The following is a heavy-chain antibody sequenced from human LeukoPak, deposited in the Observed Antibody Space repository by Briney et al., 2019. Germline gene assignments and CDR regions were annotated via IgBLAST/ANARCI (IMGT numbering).Heavy chain of an antibody. V-gene: IGHV3-30-3*01. J-gene: IGHJ6*02. CDR2: ISYDGSNK. Sequence: GGSLRLSCAASGFTFSSYAMHWVRQAPGKGLEWVAVISYDGSNKYYADSVRGRFTISRDNSKNTLYLQMNSLRAEDTAVYYCARAVAYYYYGVDVWGQGTTVTVSS. CDR3: ARAVAYYYYGVDV. D-gene: IGHD6-19*01. CDR1: GFTFSSYA.